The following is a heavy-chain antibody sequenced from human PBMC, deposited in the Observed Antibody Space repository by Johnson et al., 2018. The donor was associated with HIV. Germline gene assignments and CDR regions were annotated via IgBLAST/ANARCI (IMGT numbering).Heavy chain of an antibody. J-gene: IGHJ3*02. CDR2: IYASGDT. D-gene: IGHD2/OR15-2a*01. V-gene: IGHV3-66*02. CDR1: GVIFSDYY. CDR3: AKAIGDAFDI. Sequence: VQLVESGGGLVKPGGSLRLSCAVSGVIFSDYYMSWIRQAPGKGLEWVSVIYASGDTYHAASVKGRFTISRDNSKNTLYLQMSSLRAEDTAVYYCAKAIGDAFDIWGQGTMVTVSS.